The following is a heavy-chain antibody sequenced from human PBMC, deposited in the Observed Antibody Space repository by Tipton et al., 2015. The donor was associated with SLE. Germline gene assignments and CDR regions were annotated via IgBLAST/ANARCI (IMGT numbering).Heavy chain of an antibody. CDR3: ARVRSSGWYDY. Sequence: QSGAEVKKPGASVKVSCKASGYTFTSYYMHWVRQAPGQGLEWMGIINPSGGSTSYAQKFQGRVTMTRDTSTSTVYMELSSLRSEDTAVYYGARVRSSGWYDYWGQGTLVTVSS. V-gene: IGHV1-46*01. CDR2: INPSGGST. D-gene: IGHD6-19*01. J-gene: IGHJ4*02. CDR1: GYTFTSYY.